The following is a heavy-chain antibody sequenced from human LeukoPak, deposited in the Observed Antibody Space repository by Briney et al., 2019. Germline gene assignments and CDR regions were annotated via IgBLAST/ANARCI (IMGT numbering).Heavy chain of an antibody. CDR2: STLTVVA. V-gene: IGHV1-2*02. Sequence: ASVKVSCKASGYTFTGYYIHWVRQALAKGLRGWDGSTLTVVANYAQKFQGRVTMTRDTSISTAYMELSRLRSDDAAVYYCARDSIKGVRFLGYWGQGTLVTVSS. D-gene: IGHD3-3*01. J-gene: IGHJ4*02. CDR1: GYTFTGYY. CDR3: ARDSIKGVRFLGY.